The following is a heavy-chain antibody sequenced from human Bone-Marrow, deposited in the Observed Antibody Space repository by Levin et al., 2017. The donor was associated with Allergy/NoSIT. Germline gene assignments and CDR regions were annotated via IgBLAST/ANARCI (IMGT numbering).Heavy chain of an antibody. D-gene: IGHD6-13*01. CDR1: GFTFTSYA. V-gene: IGHV3-30*04. CDR2: TSYDGSTK. CDR3: ARGRAAYSNTGRGLDV. Sequence: GGSLRLSCAASGFTFTSYAIHWVRQAPGKGLEWVAVTSYDGSTKFYTDSVKGRFLVSRDRSENTLYLSSLRPEDTAVYYCARGRAAYSNTGRGLDVWGQGTTVTVSS. J-gene: IGHJ6*02.